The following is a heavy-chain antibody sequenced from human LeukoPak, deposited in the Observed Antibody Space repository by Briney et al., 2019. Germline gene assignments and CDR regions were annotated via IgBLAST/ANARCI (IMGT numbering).Heavy chain of an antibody. V-gene: IGHV3-7*01. D-gene: IGHD3-22*01. CDR1: GFTFSNYN. CDR2: IKEDGSEE. J-gene: IGHJ3*01. Sequence: PGGSLRLSCAASGFTFSNYNMNWVRQAPGKGLECVANIKEDGSEEYYVDSVKGRFSISRDNAKNSLHLQMDSLRAEDTAVYFCARDWLAGNPYHAFDLWGKGTMVTVSS. CDR3: ARDWLAGNPYHAFDL.